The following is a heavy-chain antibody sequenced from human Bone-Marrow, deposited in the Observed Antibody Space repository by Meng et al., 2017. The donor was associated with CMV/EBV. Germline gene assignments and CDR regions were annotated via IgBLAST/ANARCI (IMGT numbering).Heavy chain of an antibody. J-gene: IGHJ6*02. Sequence: GESLKISCAASGFTFSSYWMSWVRQAPGKGLEWVANIKQDGSEKYYVDSVKGRFTISRDNAKNSLYLQMNSLRAEDTAVYYCASRTEYYYYGMDVWGQGTTVTVSS. CDR2: IKQDGSEK. D-gene: IGHD1-14*01. V-gene: IGHV3-7*01. CDR1: GFTFSSYW. CDR3: ASRTEYYYYGMDV.